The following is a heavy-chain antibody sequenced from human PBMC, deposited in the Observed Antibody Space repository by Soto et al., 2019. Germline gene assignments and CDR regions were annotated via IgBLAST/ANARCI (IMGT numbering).Heavy chain of an antibody. D-gene: IGHD5-12*01. CDR3: AKGSNKYSASVDN. V-gene: IGHV3-23*01. CDR2: ISARGGRL. Sequence: EVQLLESGGGLVQPGGSLRLSCAASGFSFSSYAMVWVRQAPGKGLEWVSVISARGGRLYFADSVKGRFTISRDNSKNVLSLEMNSLRAEDTATYFCAKGSNKYSASVDNWGQGTLVVVSS. CDR1: GFSFSSYA. J-gene: IGHJ4*02.